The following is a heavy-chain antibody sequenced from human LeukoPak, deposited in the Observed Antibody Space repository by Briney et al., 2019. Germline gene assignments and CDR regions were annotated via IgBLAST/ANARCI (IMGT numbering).Heavy chain of an antibody. V-gene: IGHV3-33*06. CDR3: AKERSYPFYY. CDR1: GFTFSSYG. Sequence: GGSLRLSCAASGFTFSSYGMHWVRQAPGKGLEWVAVIWYDGSNKYYADSVKGRFTLSTDTSKNTLYLHKKTLRATNTALYNSAKERSYPFYYCGQGALFTVSS. CDR2: IWYDGSNK. D-gene: IGHD5-18*01. J-gene: IGHJ4*02.